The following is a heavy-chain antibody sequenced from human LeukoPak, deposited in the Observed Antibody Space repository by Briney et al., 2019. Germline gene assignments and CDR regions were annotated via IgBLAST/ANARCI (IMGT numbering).Heavy chain of an antibody. V-gene: IGHV1-3*01. CDR2: INAGTGNT. Sequence: ASVKASCKASGYTFTSYAMHWVRQAPGQRLEWRGGINAGTGNTKYSQKFEGRGTITRDTSASTAYMELTSMRSEDTAVYYCARDGDLLCFGELSSSNWFDPWGQGTLDTVSS. J-gene: IGHJ5*02. CDR3: ARDGDLLCFGELSSSNWFDP. CDR1: GYTFTSYA. D-gene: IGHD3-10*01.